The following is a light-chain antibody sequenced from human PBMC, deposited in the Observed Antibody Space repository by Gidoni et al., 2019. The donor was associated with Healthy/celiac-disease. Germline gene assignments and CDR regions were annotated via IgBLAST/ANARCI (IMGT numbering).Light chain of an antibody. Sequence: IVLLQSPGTTSSSPGERATLSCRASQSVSSSYLAWYQQKPGQATRLLIYGAYSRATGIPTRCGSSGAGTDFTLTISRLDPEDLAVYYYQQYGSSPRTFGQXTKVEIK. V-gene: IGKV3-20*01. CDR1: QSVSSSY. CDR3: QQYGSSPRT. CDR2: GAY. J-gene: IGKJ1*01.